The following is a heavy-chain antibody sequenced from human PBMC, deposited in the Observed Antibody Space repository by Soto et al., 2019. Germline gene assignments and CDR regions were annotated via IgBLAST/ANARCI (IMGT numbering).Heavy chain of an antibody. V-gene: IGHV3-30-3*01. CDR2: ISYDGSNK. D-gene: IGHD3-22*01. CDR3: ARDHYSDSSGGYFDY. CDR1: GFTFSGYA. J-gene: IGHJ4*02. Sequence: QVQLVESGGGVVQPGRSLRLSCAATGFTFSGYAMHWVRQAPGKGLEWVAVISYDGSNKYYVDSVKGRLTISREYSKNTVYLQLNGLRTEDTAVYYCARDHYSDSSGGYFDYWGQGTLVTVSS.